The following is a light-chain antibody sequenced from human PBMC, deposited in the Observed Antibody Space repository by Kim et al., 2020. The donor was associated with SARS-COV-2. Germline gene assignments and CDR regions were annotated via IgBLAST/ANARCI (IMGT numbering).Light chain of an antibody. Sequence: ELTQPPSASGTPGQRVTISCSGSSSNIGNNFVNWYQQVPGTAPKLLIYSVNQRSSGVPGRFSGSSSGTSASLAISGLQSEDEADYYCAAWDDSLNGYVFGTGTQLTVL. J-gene: IGLJ1*01. CDR3: AAWDDSLNGYV. CDR2: SVN. V-gene: IGLV1-44*01. CDR1: SSNIGNNF.